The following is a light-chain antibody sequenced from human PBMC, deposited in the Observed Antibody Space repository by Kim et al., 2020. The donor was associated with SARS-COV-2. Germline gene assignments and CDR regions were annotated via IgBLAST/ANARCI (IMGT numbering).Light chain of an antibody. CDR2: AAS. CDR1: QCINSW. J-gene: IGKJ2*01. Sequence: SASVGDRVTISRRESQCINSWLALYQQKRGNPTKLLIYAASSMQSGVLTSFRGSVSGTDLTLTISSLQPEDFATYYCPQANSFPRTFGQGTKLEI. V-gene: IGKV1-12*01. CDR3: PQANSFPRT.